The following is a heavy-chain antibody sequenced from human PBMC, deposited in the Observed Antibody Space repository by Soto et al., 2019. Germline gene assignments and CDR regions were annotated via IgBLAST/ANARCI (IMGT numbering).Heavy chain of an antibody. D-gene: IGHD5-18*01. Sequence: EVQVVESGGGLVQPGGSXXXXCXXXXXXXXXXXXSWFRQAPGKGLEWVSVIYRGGEIYYADSVQGRFTTSRDISRNSLDLQMNSLRVDDTAVYYCARDRRDGDTLWGQGVVVTVSS. J-gene: IGHJ4*02. V-gene: IGHV3-66*01. CDR2: IYRGGEI. CDR3: ARDRRDGDTL. CDR1: XXXXXXXX.